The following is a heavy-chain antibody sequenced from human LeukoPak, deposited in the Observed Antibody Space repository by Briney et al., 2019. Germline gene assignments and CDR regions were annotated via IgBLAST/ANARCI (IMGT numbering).Heavy chain of an antibody. CDR2: ISYSGSA. V-gene: IGHV4-39*01. Sequence: SETLSLTCTVSGGSISGSSYYWGWIRQPPGKGLEWIGSISYSGSAYYNPSLKSRVTISVDTSKNQFSLKLSSVTAADTAVYYCARRSYTGYLDYWGQGTLVTVSS. J-gene: IGHJ4*02. CDR1: GGSISGSSYY. CDR3: ARRSYTGYLDY. D-gene: IGHD5-12*01.